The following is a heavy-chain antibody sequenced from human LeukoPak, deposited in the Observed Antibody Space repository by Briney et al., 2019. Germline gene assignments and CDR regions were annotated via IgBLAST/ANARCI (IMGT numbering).Heavy chain of an antibody. V-gene: IGHV4-59*10. CDR1: RGSISTYY. J-gene: IGHJ4*02. CDR3: ATLVDTALNYYFDY. Sequence: SETLSLTCTVYRGSISTYYWSWVRQPAGKGLEWLGRLYASGSTIYNPSLKGRPAMSLDTSKTLFPLKLTSVSAADTAVYYCATLVDTALNYYFDYWGQGILVTVSS. CDR2: LYASGST. D-gene: IGHD5-18*01.